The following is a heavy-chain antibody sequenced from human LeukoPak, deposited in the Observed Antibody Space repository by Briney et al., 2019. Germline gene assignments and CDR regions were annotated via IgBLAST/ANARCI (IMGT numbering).Heavy chain of an antibody. CDR3: ARDPGVVAFHYFDF. CDR2: IGGLGSST. Sequence: GGSLRLSCAASGFTFSSHAMAWVRQAPGKGLEWVSAIGGLGSSTYYGGSVKGRFTISRDNSKNTVYLQMDSLRVEDTAVYYCARDPGVVAFHYFDFWGQGTLITVSS. V-gene: IGHV3-23*01. CDR1: GFTFSSHA. J-gene: IGHJ4*02. D-gene: IGHD3-3*01.